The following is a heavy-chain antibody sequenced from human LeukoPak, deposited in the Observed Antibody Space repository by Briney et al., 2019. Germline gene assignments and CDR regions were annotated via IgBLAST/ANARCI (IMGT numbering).Heavy chain of an antibody. J-gene: IGHJ4*02. Sequence: ASVKVSCKASGYTFTSYGISWVRQAPGQGLEWMGWISAYNGNTNYAQKLQGRVTMTTDTSTSTAYMELRSLRSDDTAVYYCARDRATYDYVWGSYRFGYFDYWGQGTLVTVSS. CDR1: GYTFTSYG. V-gene: IGHV1-18*01. CDR3: ARDRATYDYVWGSYRFGYFDY. CDR2: ISAYNGNT. D-gene: IGHD3-16*02.